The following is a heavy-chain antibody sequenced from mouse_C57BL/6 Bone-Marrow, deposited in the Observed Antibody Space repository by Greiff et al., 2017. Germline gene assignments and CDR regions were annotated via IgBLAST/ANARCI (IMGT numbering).Heavy chain of an antibody. CDR1: GYTFTSYD. V-gene: IGHV1-85*01. J-gene: IGHJ2*01. CDR2: IYPRDGST. D-gene: IGHD1-1*01. CDR3: ASGDYLPH. Sequence: QVQLQQSGPELVKPGASVKLSCKASGYTFTSYDINWVKQRPGQGLEWIGWIYPRDGSTKYNEKFKDKATLTVDKSSSTAYMQLSSLTSEDSAVYYCASGDYLPHWGQGTTLTVSS.